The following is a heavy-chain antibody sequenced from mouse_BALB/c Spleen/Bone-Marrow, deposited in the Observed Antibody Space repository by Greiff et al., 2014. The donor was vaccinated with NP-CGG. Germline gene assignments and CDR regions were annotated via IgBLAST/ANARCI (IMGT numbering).Heavy chain of an antibody. CDR1: GYTFTRYW. CDR2: INPSNGRT. Sequence: QVQLQQSGAELVKPGASVQLSCKASGYTFTRYWMEWVKQRPGQGLEWIGEINPSNGRTNYNEKFKSKATLTVDKSSSTAYMQLSSLTSEDSAVYYCAREAYYGPDYGGQGTTRTVSS. CDR3: AREAYYGPDY. J-gene: IGHJ2*01. D-gene: IGHD1-2*01. V-gene: IGHV1S81*02.